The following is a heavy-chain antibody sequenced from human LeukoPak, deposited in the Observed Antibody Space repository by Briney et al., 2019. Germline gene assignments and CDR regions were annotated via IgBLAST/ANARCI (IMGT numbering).Heavy chain of an antibody. J-gene: IGHJ5*02. D-gene: IGHD3-16*01. CDR2: ITGSGGNR. CDR1: GFTFSSYS. Sequence: GGSLRLSCAASGFTFSSYSMNWVRQAPGKGLEWVSGITGSGGNRYYADSVKGRFTISRDNSKNTLYLQMNSLRAEDTAVYYCAKDDNYIRFLSWGQGTLVTVSS. V-gene: IGHV3-23*01. CDR3: AKDDNYIRFLS.